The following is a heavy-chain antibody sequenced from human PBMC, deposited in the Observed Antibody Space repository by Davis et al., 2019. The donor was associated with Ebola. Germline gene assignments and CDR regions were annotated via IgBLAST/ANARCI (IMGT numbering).Heavy chain of an antibody. V-gene: IGHV4-59*04. CDR2: IYYSGST. J-gene: IGHJ6*02. CDR1: GGSISSYY. CDR3: ARVQLLWFGELFYYYYGRDV. Sequence: MPSETLSLTCTVPGGSISSYYWSWIRQPPGKGLEWIGYIYYSGSTYYNPSLKSRVTISVDTSKNQFSLKLSSVTAADTAVYYCARVQLLWFGELFYYYYGRDVWGQGTTVTVSS. D-gene: IGHD3-10*01.